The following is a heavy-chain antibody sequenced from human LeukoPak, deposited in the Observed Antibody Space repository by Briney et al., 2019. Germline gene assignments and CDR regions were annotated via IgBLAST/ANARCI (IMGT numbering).Heavy chain of an antibody. J-gene: IGHJ5*02. CDR3: ARAPTKYYYDSSRHWFDP. CDR2: INHSGST. CDR1: GGSLSGYY. V-gene: IGHV4-34*01. D-gene: IGHD3-22*01. Sequence: SETLSLTCAVYGGSLSGYYWSWIRQPPGKGLEWIGEINHSGSTNYNPSLKSRVTISVDTSKNQFSLKLSSVTAADTAVYYCARAPTKYYYDSSRHWFDPWGQGTLVTVSS.